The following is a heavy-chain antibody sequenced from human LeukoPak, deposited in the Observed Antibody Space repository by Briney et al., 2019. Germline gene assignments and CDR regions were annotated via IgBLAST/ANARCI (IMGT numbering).Heavy chain of an antibody. D-gene: IGHD5-12*01. CDR2: INHSGST. CDR1: GYSISNSYY. Sequence: PSETLSLTCAVSGYSISNSYYWSWIRQPPGKGLEWIGEINHSGSTNYNPSLKSRVTISVDTSKNQFSLKLSSVTAADTAVYYCARGVWNSGWDFDYWGQGTLVTVSS. V-gene: IGHV4-34*01. CDR3: ARGVWNSGWDFDY. J-gene: IGHJ4*02.